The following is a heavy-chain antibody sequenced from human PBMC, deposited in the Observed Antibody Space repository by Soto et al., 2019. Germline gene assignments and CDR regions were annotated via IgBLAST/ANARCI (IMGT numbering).Heavy chain of an antibody. V-gene: IGHV1-3*01. CDR1: GYTFTSYA. Sequence: ASVKVSCKASGYTFTSYAMHWVRQAPGQRLEWMGWISAYNGNTKYAQKVQGRVTMTTDTSTSTAYMELRSLRSDDTAVYYCGRELVLPATTLSGFDHWGQGTLVTVSS. CDR2: ISAYNGNT. CDR3: GRELVLPATTLSGFDH. J-gene: IGHJ4*02. D-gene: IGHD2-2*01.